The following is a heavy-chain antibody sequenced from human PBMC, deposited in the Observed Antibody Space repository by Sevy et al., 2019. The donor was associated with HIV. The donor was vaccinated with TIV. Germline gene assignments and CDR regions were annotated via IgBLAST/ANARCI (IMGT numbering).Heavy chain of an antibody. CDR1: GFSLSTSGVG. J-gene: IGHJ4*02. V-gene: IGHV2-5*02. Sequence: SGPTLVNPTQTLTLTCTFSGFSLSTSGVGVGWIRQPPGKALEWLALIYWDDNQRYSPSLRSRLTITKDTSKNQVVLTMTNMDPVDTATFYCARHLCGDEVYYFDFWGQGTLVTVSS. CDR3: ARHLCGDEVYYFDF. D-gene: IGHD2-21*02. CDR2: IYWDDNQ.